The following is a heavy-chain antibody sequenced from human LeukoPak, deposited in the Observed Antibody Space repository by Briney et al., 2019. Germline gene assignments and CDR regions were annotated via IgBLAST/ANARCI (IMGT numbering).Heavy chain of an antibody. Sequence: GGSLRLSCAASGFNFSSYSMNWVRQAPGKGLEWVSDISSSSSTIYYADSVKGRFTISRDNAKNSLYLQMNSLRAEDTAVYYCARDKLLWFGELLLHDYWGQGTLVTVSS. CDR1: GFNFSSYS. D-gene: IGHD3-10*01. V-gene: IGHV3-48*04. J-gene: IGHJ4*02. CDR2: ISSSSSTI. CDR3: ARDKLLWFGELLLHDY.